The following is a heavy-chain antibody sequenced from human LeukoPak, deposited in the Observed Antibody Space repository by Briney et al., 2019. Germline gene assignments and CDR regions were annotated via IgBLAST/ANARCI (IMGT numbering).Heavy chain of an antibody. V-gene: IGHV3-43D*04. CDR1: GFTFDDYA. Sequence: PGGSLRLSCAASGFTFDDYAMHWVRQAPGKGLEWVSLISWDGGSTYYADSVKGRFTISRDNSKNSLYLQMNSLRAEDTALYYCAKDMPSAAAGTDYYGMDVWGKGTTVTVCS. J-gene: IGHJ6*04. CDR3: AKDMPSAAAGTDYYGMDV. CDR2: ISWDGGST. D-gene: IGHD6-13*01.